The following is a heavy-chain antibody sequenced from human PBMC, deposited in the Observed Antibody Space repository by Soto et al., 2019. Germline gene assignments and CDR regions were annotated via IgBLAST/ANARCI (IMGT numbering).Heavy chain of an antibody. CDR2: IYYSGST. V-gene: IGHV4-39*01. D-gene: IGHD3-10*01. CDR3: ATLWGQD. J-gene: IGHJ4*02. Sequence: QLQLQESGPGLVKPSETLSLTCTVSGGSISSSSYYWGWISQPPGKGLGWIGSIYYSGSTYYNPSLKSRVTISVDTSKNQFSLQLSSVTAADTAVYYCATLWGQDWGQGTLVTVSS. CDR1: GGSISSSSYY.